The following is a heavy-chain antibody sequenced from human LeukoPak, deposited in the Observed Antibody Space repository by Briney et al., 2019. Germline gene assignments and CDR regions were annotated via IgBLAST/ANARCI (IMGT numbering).Heavy chain of an antibody. CDR2: IYYSGST. Sequence: SETLSPTCTVSGGSISSSSYYWGWIRQPPGKGLEWIGSIYYSGSTYYNPSLKSRVTISVDTSKNQFSLKLSSVTAADTAVYYCAAQWLERLNWFDPWGQGTLVTVSS. J-gene: IGHJ5*02. V-gene: IGHV4-39*01. CDR1: GGSISSSSYY. D-gene: IGHD6-19*01. CDR3: AAQWLERLNWFDP.